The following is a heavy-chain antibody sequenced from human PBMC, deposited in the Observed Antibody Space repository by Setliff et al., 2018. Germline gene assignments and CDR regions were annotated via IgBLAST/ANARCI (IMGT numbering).Heavy chain of an antibody. V-gene: IGHV4-59*01. Sequence: SETLSLTCSVSGGSISTYHWSWIRQPPEKGLEWIAYIHYSGSTNQNPSLKSRVTISVDTSKNQISLNLSSVTPADTAVYYCARSGMPRLLYVGYWGLGTLVTVSS. CDR3: ARSGMPRLLYVGY. CDR2: IHYSGST. CDR1: GGSISTYH. J-gene: IGHJ4*02. D-gene: IGHD2-21*01.